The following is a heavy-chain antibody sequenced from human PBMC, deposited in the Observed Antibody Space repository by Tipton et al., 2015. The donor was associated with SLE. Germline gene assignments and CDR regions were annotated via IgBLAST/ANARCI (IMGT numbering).Heavy chain of an antibody. J-gene: IGHJ4*02. CDR2: IWYEGITK. CDR1: GFTFSNHG. Sequence: SLRLSCAASGFTFSNHGMHWVRQAPGKGLEGVAVIWYEGITKYYADSVKGRFTISRDNSKNTVYLQMNSLRAEDTAMYYCAKDLESGYDSSGYFDYWGQGTLVTVSS. V-gene: IGHV3-33*06. CDR3: AKDLESGYDSSGYFDY. D-gene: IGHD5-12*01.